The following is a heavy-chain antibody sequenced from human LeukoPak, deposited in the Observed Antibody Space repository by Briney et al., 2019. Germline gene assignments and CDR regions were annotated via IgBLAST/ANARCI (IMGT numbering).Heavy chain of an antibody. V-gene: IGHV4-59*08. J-gene: IGHJ4*02. CDR3: ARHRSGDYAWFDY. Sequence: PSETLSLTCTVSGGSISSYSWSWIRQPPGKGLEWIGYINYSGSTNYNPSLMSRVTVSVDTSKNDFSLKVSSVTAADTAVYYCARHRSGDYAWFDYWGQGTLVTVSS. CDR1: GGSISSYS. CDR2: INYSGST. D-gene: IGHD4-17*01.